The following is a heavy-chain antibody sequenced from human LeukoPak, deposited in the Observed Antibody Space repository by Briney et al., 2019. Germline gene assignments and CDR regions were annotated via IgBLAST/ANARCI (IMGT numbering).Heavy chain of an antibody. CDR1: GFTFSTYA. V-gene: IGHV3-30*04. Sequence: PGGSLRLSCAASGFTFSTYAMHWVRQAPGKGLEWVAVISYDGNIKDYADSVKGRFTVSRDNSKNTLYLQMNSLRPQDTAVYYCARRAGAYSHPYDYWGQGTLVTVSS. CDR2: ISYDGNIK. D-gene: IGHD4/OR15-4a*01. CDR3: ARRAGAYSHPYDY. J-gene: IGHJ4*02.